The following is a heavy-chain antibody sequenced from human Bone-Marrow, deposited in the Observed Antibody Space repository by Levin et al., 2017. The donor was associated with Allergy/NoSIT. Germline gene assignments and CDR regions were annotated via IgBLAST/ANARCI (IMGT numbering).Heavy chain of an antibody. D-gene: IGHD2-8*02. J-gene: IGHJ3*02. CDR1: GFTFSIYS. CDR3: ARGIIGDVRVAHKEAFDI. Sequence: KSGGSLRLSCTVSGFTFSIYSINWVRQAPGKGLEWVSSISSSGSDMYYVDSVRGRFTISRANAKNSLTLQMNSLRAEDTAIYYCARGIIGDVRVAHKEAFDIWGQGTMVSVSS. CDR2: ISSSGSDM. V-gene: IGHV3-21*01.